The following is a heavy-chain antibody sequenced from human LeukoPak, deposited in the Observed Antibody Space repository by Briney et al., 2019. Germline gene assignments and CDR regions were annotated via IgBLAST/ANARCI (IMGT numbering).Heavy chain of an antibody. CDR2: IYPGDSDT. D-gene: IGHD3-16*01. J-gene: IGHJ4*02. V-gene: IGHV5-51*01. CDR1: GYSFTSYW. CDR3: ARLDINAYYFDY. Sequence: GESLKISCRGAGYSFTSYWIGWVRQMPGKGLEWMGIIYPGDSDTRYSPSFQGQVTISADKSTRTAYLQWSSLKASDTAMYYCARLDINAYYFDYWGQGTLVTVSS.